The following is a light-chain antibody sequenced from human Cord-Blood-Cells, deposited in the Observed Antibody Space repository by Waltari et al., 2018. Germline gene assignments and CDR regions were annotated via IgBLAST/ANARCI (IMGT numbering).Light chain of an antibody. Sequence: QSALTQPPSASGSPGQSVTISCTGTSSDVGGYNYVSWYQQHPGKVPKLMIYEVSKRPSVVPDRFTGSKSGNTASLTVSGLQAEDEADYYCSSYAGSNNLFGGGTKLTVL. CDR3: SSYAGSNNL. V-gene: IGLV2-8*01. J-gene: IGLJ3*02. CDR2: EVS. CDR1: SSDVGGYNY.